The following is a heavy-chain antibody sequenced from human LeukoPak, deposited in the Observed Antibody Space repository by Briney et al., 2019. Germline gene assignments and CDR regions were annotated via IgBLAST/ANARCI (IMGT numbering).Heavy chain of an antibody. D-gene: IGHD6-13*01. CDR2: IIPILGIA. J-gene: IGHJ3*02. V-gene: IGHV1-69*04. Sequence: GASVKVSCKASGGTFSSYAISWVRQAPGQGLEWMGRIIPILGIANYAQKFQGRVTITADKSTSTAYMELSSLRSEDTAVYYCARGVAAAATGVFDIWGQGTMVTVSS. CDR1: GGTFSSYA. CDR3: ARGVAAAATGVFDI.